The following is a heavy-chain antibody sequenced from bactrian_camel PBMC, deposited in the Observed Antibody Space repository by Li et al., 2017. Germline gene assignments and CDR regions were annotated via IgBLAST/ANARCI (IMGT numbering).Heavy chain of an antibody. V-gene: IGHV3S1*01. Sequence: QVQLVESGGDLVQPGGSLRLSCVASGFTFSTYYMSWVRQAPGKGLEWVSGISNSGGSTFYADSVKGRFTISRDNTKNMLDLQMNRLKSEDTALYYCAKSGIYYSEFAAWGQGTQVTVS. J-gene: IGHJ6*01. CDR3: AKSGIYYSEFAA. CDR2: ISNSGGST. D-gene: IGHD4*01. CDR1: GFTFSTYY.